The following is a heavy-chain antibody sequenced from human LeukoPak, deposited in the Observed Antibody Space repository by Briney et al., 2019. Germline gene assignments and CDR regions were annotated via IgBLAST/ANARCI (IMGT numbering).Heavy chain of an antibody. CDR2: IYYSGST. CDR3: ARVDYDSSGYFDF. V-gene: IGHV4-59*01. J-gene: IGHJ4*02. CDR1: GGSISTYY. D-gene: IGHD3-22*01. Sequence: SETLSLTCTVSGGSISTYYWSWIRQPPGKGLEWIGFIYYSGSTNYNPSLKSRVTISVDTSKNHFSLKLYSVIAADTAVYYCARVDYDSSGYFDFWGQGTLVTVSP.